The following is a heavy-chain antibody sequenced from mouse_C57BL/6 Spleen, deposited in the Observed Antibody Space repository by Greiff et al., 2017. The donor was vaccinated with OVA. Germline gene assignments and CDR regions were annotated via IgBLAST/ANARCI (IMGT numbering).Heavy chain of an antibody. CDR2: INYDGSST. J-gene: IGHJ2*01. Sequence: EVQLVESEGGLVQPGSSMKLSCTASGFTFSDYYMAWVRQVPEKGLEWVANINYDGSSTYYLDSLKSRFIISRDNAKNILYLQMSSLKFEDTATYYCARETGYFDYWGQGTTLTVSS. CDR3: ARETGYFDY. V-gene: IGHV5-16*01. D-gene: IGHD4-1*01. CDR1: GFTFSDYY.